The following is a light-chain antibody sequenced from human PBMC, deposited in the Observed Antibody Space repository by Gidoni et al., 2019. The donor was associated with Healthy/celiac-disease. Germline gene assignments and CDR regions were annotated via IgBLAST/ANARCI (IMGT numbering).Light chain of an antibody. CDR3: QQYNSYSWT. V-gene: IGKV1-5*03. CDR1: QGISSW. Sequence: IQLTQSPSTLSASVGDRVTITCRASQGISSWLAWYQQKPGKAPKLLIYEASSLESGVPSRFSGRGSGTEFTLTISSLQPDDFATYYCQQYNSYSWTFGQGTKVKIK. CDR2: EAS. J-gene: IGKJ1*01.